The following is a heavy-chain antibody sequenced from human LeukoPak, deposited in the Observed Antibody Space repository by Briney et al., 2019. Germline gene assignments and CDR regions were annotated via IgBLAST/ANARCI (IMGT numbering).Heavy chain of an antibody. V-gene: IGHV4-39*01. CDR2: IYYSGST. D-gene: IGHD3-16*01. Sequence: SETLSLTCTVSGGPISSSSFYWGWIRQPPGKGLEWIGSIYYSGSTYYNPSLKSRVTISVDTSKNEFSLRLSSVTAADTAVYYCAHFRGGAFDFWGRGTMVTVSS. CDR1: GGPISSSSFY. CDR3: AHFRGGAFDF. J-gene: IGHJ3*01.